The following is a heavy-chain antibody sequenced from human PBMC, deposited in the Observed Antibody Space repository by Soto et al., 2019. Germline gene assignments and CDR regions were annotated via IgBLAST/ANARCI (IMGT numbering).Heavy chain of an antibody. CDR3: ARQGQQLVNRYFDL. J-gene: IGHJ2*01. CDR2: IYYSGST. D-gene: IGHD6-13*01. V-gene: IGHV4-39*01. CDR1: GGSISSSSYY. Sequence: QLQLQESGPGLVKPSETLSLTCTVSGGSISSSSYYWGWIRQPPGKGLEWIGSIYYSGSTYYNPSLKSRVTISVDTSKNQFSLKLSSVTAADTAVYYCARQGQQLVNRYFDLWGRGTLVTGSS.